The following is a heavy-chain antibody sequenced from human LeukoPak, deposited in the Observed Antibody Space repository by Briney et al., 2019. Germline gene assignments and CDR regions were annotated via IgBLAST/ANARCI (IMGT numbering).Heavy chain of an antibody. J-gene: IGHJ4*02. D-gene: IGHD6-13*01. CDR3: AKEGSQYASSWFDY. CDR2: ISHDGTVT. Sequence: GRSLRHSCEASGFTFSSYGMQWVRQAPGMGPEWVSVISHDGTVTHYADSVKGRFTISRDSSTNTLYLQMDSLRTEDTAVYYCAKEGSQYASSWFDYWGQGTLVTVSS. CDR1: GFTFSSYG. V-gene: IGHV3-30*18.